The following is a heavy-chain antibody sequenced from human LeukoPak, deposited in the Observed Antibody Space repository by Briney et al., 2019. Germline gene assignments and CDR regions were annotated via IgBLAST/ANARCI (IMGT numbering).Heavy chain of an antibody. CDR3: TRARYCSAGSCYAEY. V-gene: IGHV5-51*01. J-gene: IGHJ4*02. CDR1: GYSFTTYR. D-gene: IGHD2-15*01. CDR2: IYPGDSDT. Sequence: GESLKISCKGSGYSFTTYRIGWVRQMPGKGLEWMGIIYPGDSDTRYSPSFQGQVTISADKSISTAYLQWSSLKASDTAMYYCTRARYCSAGSCYAEYWGQGTLVTVSS.